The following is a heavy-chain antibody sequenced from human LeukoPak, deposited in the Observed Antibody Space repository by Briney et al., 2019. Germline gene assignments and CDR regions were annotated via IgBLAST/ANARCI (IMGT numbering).Heavy chain of an antibody. CDR1: GFTFSSYA. CDR3: AKDGYGAGSYGFCYYMDV. J-gene: IGHJ6*03. Sequence: PGGSLRLSCAASGFTFSSYAMSWVRQAPGKGLEWVSAISGSGGSTYYADSVKGRFTISRDNSKNTLYLQMNSLRAEDTAVYYCAKDGYGAGSYGFCYYMDVWGKGTTVTVSS. V-gene: IGHV3-23*01. D-gene: IGHD3-10*01. CDR2: ISGSGGST.